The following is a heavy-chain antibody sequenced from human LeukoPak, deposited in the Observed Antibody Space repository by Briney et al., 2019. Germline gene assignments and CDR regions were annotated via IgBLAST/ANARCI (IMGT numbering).Heavy chain of an antibody. J-gene: IGHJ1*01. Sequence: SVKVSCKASGGTLSSYALSWVRQAPGQGLEWMGGIIPIFGTANYAKKLQGRVTITTNESTSTAYMELSSLRSEETDVYYCAFRVVAATIYYWGQGNLATVSA. CDR1: GGTLSSYA. CDR2: IIPIFGTA. CDR3: AFRVVAATIYY. V-gene: IGHV1-69*05. D-gene: IGHD2-15*01.